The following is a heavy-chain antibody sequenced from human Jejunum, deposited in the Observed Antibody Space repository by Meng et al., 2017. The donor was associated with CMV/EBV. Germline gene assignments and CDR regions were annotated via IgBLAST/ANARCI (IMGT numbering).Heavy chain of an antibody. CDR2: IGDTGATT. V-gene: IGHV3-23*01. CDR1: GLTCRSYA. D-gene: IGHD6-13*01. CDR3: AKRRIAAAGDFQD. Sequence: SGLTCRSYAMAWVRQDPGKGLEWVSAIGDTGATTKYADSVKGRFTISRDNSENTLYLQMNSLRAEDTAVYYCAKRRIAAAGDFQDWGQGTLVTVSS. J-gene: IGHJ1*01.